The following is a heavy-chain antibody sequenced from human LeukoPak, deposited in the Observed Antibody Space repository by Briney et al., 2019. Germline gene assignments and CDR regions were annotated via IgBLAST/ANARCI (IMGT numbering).Heavy chain of an antibody. Sequence: ASVKVSCKASGYTFTSYDINWVRQATGQGLEWMGWINPNSGNTGYAQKFQGRVTMTRNTSISTAYMELSSLRSEDTAVYYCARGVSATRLRYFDWLHYYYYMDVWGKGTTVTVSS. CDR1: GYTFTSYD. J-gene: IGHJ6*03. CDR3: ARGVSATRLRYFDWLHYYYYMDV. CDR2: INPNSGNT. V-gene: IGHV1-8*01. D-gene: IGHD3-9*01.